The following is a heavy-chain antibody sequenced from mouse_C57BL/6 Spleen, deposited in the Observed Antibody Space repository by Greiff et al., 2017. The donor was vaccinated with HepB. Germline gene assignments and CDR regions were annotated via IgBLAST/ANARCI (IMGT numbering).Heavy chain of an antibody. V-gene: IGHV1-64*01. D-gene: IGHD3-3*01. CDR2: IHPNSGST. CDR3: ARARDEAMDY. J-gene: IGHJ4*01. Sequence: QVQLKESGAELVKPGASVKLSCKASGYTFTSYWMHWVKQRPGQGLEWIGMIHPNSGSTNYNEKFKSKATLTVDKSSSTAYMQLSSLTSEDSAVYYCARARDEAMDYWGQGTSVTVSS. CDR1: GYTFTSYW.